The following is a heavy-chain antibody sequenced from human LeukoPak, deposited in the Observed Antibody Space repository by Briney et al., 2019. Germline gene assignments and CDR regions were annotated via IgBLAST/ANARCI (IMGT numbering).Heavy chain of an antibody. CDR3: ARDHQYYYDGSGGGRGGDY. CDR2: ISYDGSNK. CDR1: EFTFSSYG. Sequence: GRSLRLSCAASEFTFSSYGMHWVRQAPGKGLEWVADISYDGSNKYYADSVKGRFTISRDNSKNTLFLQMNSLRAEDTAVYYCARDHQYYYDGSGGGRGGDYWGQGTLVTVSS. J-gene: IGHJ4*02. V-gene: IGHV3-30*03. D-gene: IGHD3-22*01.